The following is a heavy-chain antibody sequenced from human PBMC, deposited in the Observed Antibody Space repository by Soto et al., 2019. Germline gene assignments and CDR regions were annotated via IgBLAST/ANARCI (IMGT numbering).Heavy chain of an antibody. CDR3: AKAGVGASTRRYFDY. Sequence: GGSLRLSCAACGFTFSSYAMSWVRQAPGKGLEWVSAISGSGGSTYYADSVKGRFTISRDNCKNTLYLQMNSLRDEDTDVYYCAKAGVGASTRRYFDYWGQGTLVTVSS. CDR2: ISGSGGST. J-gene: IGHJ4*02. CDR1: GFTFSSYA. V-gene: IGHV3-23*01. D-gene: IGHD2-15*01.